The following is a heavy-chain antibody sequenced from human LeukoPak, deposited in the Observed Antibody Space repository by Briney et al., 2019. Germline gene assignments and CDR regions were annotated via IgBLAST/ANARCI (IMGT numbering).Heavy chain of an antibody. D-gene: IGHD3-22*01. Sequence: SETLSLTCTVSGGSISSGGYYWTWIRQYPGKGLEWIGYIYYSGTTYYNPSLQSRVTISGDTSKNQFSLKLSSVTAADTAVYYCARSGDYYDSSAYVTYWGQGTLVTVCS. CDR3: ARSGDYYDSSAYVTY. J-gene: IGHJ4*02. V-gene: IGHV4-31*03. CDR2: IYYSGTT. CDR1: GGSISSGGYY.